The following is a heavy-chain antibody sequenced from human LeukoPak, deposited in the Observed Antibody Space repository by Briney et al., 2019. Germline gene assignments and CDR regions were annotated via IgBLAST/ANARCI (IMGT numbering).Heavy chain of an antibody. D-gene: IGHD5-18*01. CDR3: ARGYSRTYFDY. Sequence: LETLSLTCTVSGGSISSYYWSWIRQPPGKGLEWIGYIYYSGSTNYNPSLKSRVTISIDTSKNQLSLKLSSVTAADTAVYYCARGYSRTYFDYWGQGTLVTVSS. CDR1: GGSISSYY. CDR2: IYYSGST. V-gene: IGHV4-59*08. J-gene: IGHJ4*02.